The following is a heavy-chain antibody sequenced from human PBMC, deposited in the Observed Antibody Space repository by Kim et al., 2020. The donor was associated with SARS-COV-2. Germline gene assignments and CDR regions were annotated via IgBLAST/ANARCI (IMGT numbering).Heavy chain of an antibody. CDR1: GGSISSGGYY. CDR2: IYYSGSA. V-gene: IGHV4-31*03. CDR3: ARVARITIFGVVNSAF. D-gene: IGHD3-3*01. J-gene: IGHJ3*01. Sequence: SETLSLTCTVSGGSISSGGYYCSWSHQHPGKGLEWIGYIYYSGSAYYNPSVKSRVTISVDPSKNQFSLMLSPLTGADTGVYDCARVARITIFGVVNSAF.